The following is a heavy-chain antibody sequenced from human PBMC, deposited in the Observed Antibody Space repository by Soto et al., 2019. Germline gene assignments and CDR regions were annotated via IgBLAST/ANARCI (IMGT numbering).Heavy chain of an antibody. D-gene: IGHD4-17*01. CDR1: GFTFSSYA. Sequence: GGSLRLSCAASGFTFSSYAMSWVRQAPGKGLEWVSAISGSGGSTYYADSVKGRFTISRDNSKNTLYLQMNSLRAEDTAVYYCAKWVTKVIYDYYYMDVWGKGTTVTVSS. J-gene: IGHJ6*03. CDR2: ISGSGGST. CDR3: AKWVTKVIYDYYYMDV. V-gene: IGHV3-23*01.